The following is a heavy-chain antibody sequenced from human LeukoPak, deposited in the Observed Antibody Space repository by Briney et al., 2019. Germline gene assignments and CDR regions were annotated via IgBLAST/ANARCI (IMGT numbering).Heavy chain of an antibody. V-gene: IGHV5-51*01. J-gene: IGHJ6*03. CDR1: GSSFASSW. Sequence: GASLKISYKGSGSSFASSWIGWVRQMPGKGLEWMGIIYPDDSDTRYSPSFEGQITISVDKSISTAYLQWSSLKASDTAVYYCARHGHCTNGVCYSNYYYHMDVWGKGTTVTVSS. CDR2: IYPDDSDT. CDR3: ARHGHCTNGVCYSNYYYHMDV. D-gene: IGHD2-8*01.